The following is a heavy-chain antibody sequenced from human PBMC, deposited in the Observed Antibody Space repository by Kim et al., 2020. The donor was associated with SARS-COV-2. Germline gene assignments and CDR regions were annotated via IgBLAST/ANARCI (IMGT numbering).Heavy chain of an antibody. Sequence: DTNYSPSFQGQVTISADKSISTAYLQWSSLKASDTAIYYCARRQNWNYDYWGQGTLVTVSS. CDR2: DT. D-gene: IGHD1-7*01. J-gene: IGHJ4*02. V-gene: IGHV5-51*01. CDR3: ARRQNWNYDY.